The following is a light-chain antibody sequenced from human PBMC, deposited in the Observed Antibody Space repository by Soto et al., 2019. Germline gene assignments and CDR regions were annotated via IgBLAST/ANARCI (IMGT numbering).Light chain of an antibody. Sequence: QSALTQPPSASGSPGQSVTISCTGTSSDVGSYNYVSWYQQHPGKAPKLMMYEVTKRPSGVPDRFSGSKSGNTASLTVSGLQAEDEADYYCSSYAGTNNVFGTGTKVTVL. CDR3: SSYAGTNNV. V-gene: IGLV2-8*01. J-gene: IGLJ1*01. CDR1: SSDVGSYNY. CDR2: EVT.